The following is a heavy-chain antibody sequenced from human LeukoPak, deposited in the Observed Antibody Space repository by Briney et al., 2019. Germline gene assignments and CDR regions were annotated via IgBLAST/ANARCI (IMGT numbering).Heavy chain of an antibody. J-gene: IGHJ3*02. CDR2: MNLNSGNT. CDR1: GYTFTSYD. D-gene: IGHD5-18*01. V-gene: IGHV1-8*01. Sequence: GASVKVSCKASGYTFTSYDINWVRQATGQGLEWMGWMNLNSGNTGYAQKFQGRVTMTRNTSISTAYMELSSLRSEDTAVYYCARPNVDTATSDDAFDIWGQGTMVTVSS. CDR3: ARPNVDTATSDDAFDI.